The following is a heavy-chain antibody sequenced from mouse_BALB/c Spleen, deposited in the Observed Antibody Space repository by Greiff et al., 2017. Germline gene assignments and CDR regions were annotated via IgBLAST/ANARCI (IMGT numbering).Heavy chain of an antibody. Sequence: VHVKQSGPELVKPGASVKMSCKASGYTFTSYVMHWVKQKPGQGLEWIGYINPYNDGTKYNEKFKGKATLTSDKSSSTAYMELSSLTSEDSAVYYCARSSLAYWGQGTLVTVSA. V-gene: IGHV1-14*01. CDR1: GYTFTSYV. J-gene: IGHJ3*01. CDR3: ARSSLAY. D-gene: IGHD6-1*01. CDR2: INPYNDGT.